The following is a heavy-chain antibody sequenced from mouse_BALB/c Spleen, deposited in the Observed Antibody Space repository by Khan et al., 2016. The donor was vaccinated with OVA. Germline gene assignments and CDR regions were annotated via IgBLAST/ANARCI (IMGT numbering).Heavy chain of an antibody. Sequence: VQLKESGPGLVKPSQSLSLTCTVTGYSITSEYAWNWIRQFPGNKLEWMGYINYRGNPRFNPSLKSRTSITRDTSKNQFFLQLNSVTTEDTATYYCARKDYYDYDPFPYWGQGTLVTVSA. CDR2: INYRGNP. CDR3: ARKDYYDYDPFPY. J-gene: IGHJ3*01. V-gene: IGHV3-2*02. CDR1: GYSITSEYA. D-gene: IGHD2-4*01.